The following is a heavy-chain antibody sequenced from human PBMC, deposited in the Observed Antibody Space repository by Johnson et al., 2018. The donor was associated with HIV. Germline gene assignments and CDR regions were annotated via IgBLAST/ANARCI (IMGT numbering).Heavy chain of an antibody. Sequence: VQLVESGGGLVQPGGSLRLSCAASGFTFSSYAMSWVRQAPGKGLEWVSAISGSGGSTYYADSVKGRFTVSRDNSKNTLYLQINSLRPEDTAVYYCARLPSGYSRDDLDIWGQGTMVTVSS. D-gene: IGHD5-18*01. CDR2: ISGSGGST. CDR1: GFTFSSYA. CDR3: ARLPSGYSRDDLDI. J-gene: IGHJ3*02. V-gene: IGHV3-23*04.